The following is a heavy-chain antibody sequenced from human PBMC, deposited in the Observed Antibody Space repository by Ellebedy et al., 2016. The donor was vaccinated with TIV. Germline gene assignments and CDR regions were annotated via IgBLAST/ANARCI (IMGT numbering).Heavy chain of an antibody. D-gene: IGHD3-22*01. V-gene: IGHV3-33*01. CDR1: GFSFSNSG. CDR3: ARDKGYDSFNYYSL. J-gene: IGHJ4*02. Sequence: GESLKISXAASGFSFSNSGMHWVRPAPGKGLEWVASIWYDGSNQHYVGSVRGRFTISRDNSQGTLYLQMNSLRVEDTAVYYCARDKGYDSFNYYSLWGQGTLVTVSS. CDR2: IWYDGSNQ.